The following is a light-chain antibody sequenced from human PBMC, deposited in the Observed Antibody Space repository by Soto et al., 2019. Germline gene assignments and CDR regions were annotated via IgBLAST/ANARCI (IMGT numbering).Light chain of an antibody. V-gene: IGKV3-11*01. J-gene: IGKJ1*01. CDR1: QSISSD. CDR3: QQRNIWPRT. CDR2: DAS. Sequence: EIVLTQSPATLSLSPGERATVSCRASQSISSDLAWYQQKPGQAPRLLIYDASNSATGIPARFSGSGSGTDFTLTISSLEPEDFAVYYCQQRNIWPRTFGQGTKVAVK.